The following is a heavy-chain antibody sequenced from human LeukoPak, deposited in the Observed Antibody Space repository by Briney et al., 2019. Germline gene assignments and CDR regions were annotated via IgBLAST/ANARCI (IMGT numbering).Heavy chain of an antibody. J-gene: IGHJ4*02. CDR1: GFTFSSYA. CDR3: AKNAYLIAVAGNYFDY. Sequence: GSLRLSCAASGFTFSSYAMSWARQAPGKGLEWVSTISGGGGSTYYADSVKGRFTISRDNSKNTLYLQMNSLRAEDTAVYYCAKNAYLIAVAGNYFDYWGQGTLVTVSS. V-gene: IGHV3-23*01. D-gene: IGHD6-19*01. CDR2: ISGGGGST.